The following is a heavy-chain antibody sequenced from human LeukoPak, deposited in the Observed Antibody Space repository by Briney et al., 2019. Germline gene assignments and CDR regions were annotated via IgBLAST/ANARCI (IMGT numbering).Heavy chain of an antibody. CDR2: VKSYNAGGTT. J-gene: IGHJ4*02. V-gene: IGHV3-15*01. CDR3: TLIQGWGAGSYFLDY. D-gene: IGHD3-10*01. CDR1: GFSIENDW. Sequence: GGSVRLSCAASGFSIENDWMSWVRQAPGKGLEWVGRVKSYNAGGTTHYAAPVKGRFIISRDDSKNMLYLQMDSLKTEDTAVYYCTLIQGWGAGSYFLDYWGQGALVTVSS.